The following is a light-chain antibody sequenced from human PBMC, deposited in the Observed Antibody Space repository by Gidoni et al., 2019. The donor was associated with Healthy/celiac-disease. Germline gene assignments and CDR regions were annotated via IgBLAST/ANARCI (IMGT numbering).Light chain of an antibody. CDR2: WAS. Sequence: DIVMPQPPYSLARSLGERATINCKSSQSVLYSSNNKNYLAWYQQKPGQPPKLLIYWASTRESGVPDRFSGSGSGTDFTLTISSLQAEDVAVYYCQQYYSTPLTFGGGTKVEIK. CDR3: QQYYSTPLT. J-gene: IGKJ4*01. CDR1: QSVLYSSNNKNY. V-gene: IGKV4-1*01.